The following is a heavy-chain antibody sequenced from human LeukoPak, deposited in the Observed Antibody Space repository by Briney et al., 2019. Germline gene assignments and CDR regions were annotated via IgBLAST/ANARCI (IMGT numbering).Heavy chain of an antibody. J-gene: IGHJ4*02. V-gene: IGHV3-48*03. CDR1: GFTFSSCE. D-gene: IGHD3-16*02. Sequence: GGSLRLSCAASGFTFSSCEMNWVRQAPGKGLEWVSYISSSGSTIYYADSVKGRFTISRDNAKNSLYLQMNSLRAEDTAVYYCARVQRRLGELSSPTDYWGQGTLVTVSS. CDR2: ISSSGSTI. CDR3: ARVQRRLGELSSPTDY.